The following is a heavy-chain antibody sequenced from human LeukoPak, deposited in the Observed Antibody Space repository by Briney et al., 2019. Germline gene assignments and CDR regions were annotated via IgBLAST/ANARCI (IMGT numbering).Heavy chain of an antibody. V-gene: IGHV4-34*01. Sequence: PSETLSLTCAVYGGSFSGYYWSWIRQPPGKGLEWIGEINHSGSTNYNPSLKSRVTISVDTSKNQFSLKLSSVTAADTAVYYCARPWHCDFWSGYQRGAFDIWGQGTMVTVSS. CDR3: ARPWHCDFWSGYQRGAFDI. J-gene: IGHJ3*02. CDR2: INHSGST. D-gene: IGHD3-3*01. CDR1: GGSFSGYY.